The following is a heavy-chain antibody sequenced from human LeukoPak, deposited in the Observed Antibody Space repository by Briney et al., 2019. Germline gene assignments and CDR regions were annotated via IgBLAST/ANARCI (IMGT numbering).Heavy chain of an antibody. D-gene: IGHD2-15*01. CDR3: AKVISELAAHF. V-gene: IGHV3-30*02. J-gene: IGHJ4*02. CDR2: IGYDGGDK. CDR1: GFTFSSFG. Sequence: GGSLRLSCAASGFTFSSFGMHWVRQAPGKGLEWVAFIGYDGGDKYYADSVKGRFTISRDNSKSTLYLQMNSLRGEDTAIYYCAKVISELAAHFWGQGILVTVSS.